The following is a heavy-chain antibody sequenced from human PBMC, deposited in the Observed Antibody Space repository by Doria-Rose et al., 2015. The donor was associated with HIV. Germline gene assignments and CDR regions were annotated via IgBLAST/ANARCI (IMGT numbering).Heavy chain of an antibody. CDR1: RDYY. V-gene: IGHV3-11*01. CDR2: ISSSGSTI. D-gene: IGHD3-16*02. CDR3: ARGRVIRPFDY. Sequence: RDYYMSWIRQAPGKGLEWISYISSSGSTIFDADSVKGRFTISRDNAKNSLFLQMNSLRVEDTAVYYCARGRVIRPFDYWGQGTLVTVSS. J-gene: IGHJ4*02.